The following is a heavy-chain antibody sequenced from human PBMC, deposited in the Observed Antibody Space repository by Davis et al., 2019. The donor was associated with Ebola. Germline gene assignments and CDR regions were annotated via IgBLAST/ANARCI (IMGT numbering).Heavy chain of an antibody. CDR1: GFTFSSYW. CDR3: ARDWYCTGGVCYTAGDY. CDR2: IKQDGSEK. D-gene: IGHD2-8*02. Sequence: ETLSLTCAASGFTFSSYWMSWVRQAPGKGLEWVANIKQDGSEKYYVDSVKGRFTISRDNAKNSLYLQMNSLRAEDTAVYYCARDWYCTGGVCYTAGDYWGQGTLVTVSS. J-gene: IGHJ4*02. V-gene: IGHV3-7*01.